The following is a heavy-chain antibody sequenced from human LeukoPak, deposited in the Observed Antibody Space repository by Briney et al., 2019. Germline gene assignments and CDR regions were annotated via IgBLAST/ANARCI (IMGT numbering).Heavy chain of an antibody. V-gene: IGHV3-30*18. CDR3: AKDGTVVPAAMGDNWFDP. J-gene: IGHJ5*02. CDR2: ISYDGSNK. D-gene: IGHD2-2*01. Sequence: PGGSLRLSCAASGFTFSSYGMHWVRQAPGKGLEWVAVISYDGSNKYYADSVKGRFTISRDNSKNTLYLQMNSLRAEDTAVYYCAKDGTVVPAAMGDNWFDPWGQGTLVTVSS. CDR1: GFTFSSYG.